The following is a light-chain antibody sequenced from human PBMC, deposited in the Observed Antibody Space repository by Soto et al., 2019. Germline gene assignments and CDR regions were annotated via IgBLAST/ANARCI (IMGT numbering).Light chain of an antibody. CDR1: QDVSSK. V-gene: IGKV3D-15*01. CDR2: DAS. J-gene: IGKJ4*01. Sequence: EMVVTQSPATLSVSPGERVTLSCRTSQDVSSKLAWYQQKPGQPPSLLIYDASTRATGTPARFSASGSGTEFTLTISSLQPEDFATYYCQQSHTTLTFGGGTKVDMK. CDR3: QQSHTTLT.